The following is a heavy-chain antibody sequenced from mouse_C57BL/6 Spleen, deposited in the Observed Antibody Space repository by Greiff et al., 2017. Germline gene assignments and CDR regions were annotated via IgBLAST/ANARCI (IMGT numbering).Heavy chain of an antibody. V-gene: IGHV5-4*01. CDR1: GFTFSSYA. Sequence: EVQLVESGGGLVKPGGSLKLSCAASGFTFSSYAMSWVRQTPEKRLAWVATISDGGRYTDYPDNVKGRFTITRDKAKNTLYLQMRHLKSEDPAMYYCARDGRAYSNWFAYWGQGTLVTVSA. J-gene: IGHJ3*01. CDR3: ARDGRAYSNWFAY. D-gene: IGHD2-5*01. CDR2: ISDGGRYT.